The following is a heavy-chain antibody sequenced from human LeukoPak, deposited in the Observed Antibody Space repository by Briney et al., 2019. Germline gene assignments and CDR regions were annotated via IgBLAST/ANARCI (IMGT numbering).Heavy chain of an antibody. D-gene: IGHD6-6*01. J-gene: IGHJ4*02. CDR2: KWDEGKKI. CDR3: AKDLVRGDSSSGSFDS. V-gene: IGHV3-30*02. CDR1: GFTFSSYG. Sequence: GGSLRLSCAAPGFTFSSYGFPWGRQSPGRGLERVAYKWDEGKKIPQAESVKGRSTISRDNSKKPVFLQMNRLRAEDTAMYYCAKDLVRGDSSSGSFDSWGLGILVTVSS.